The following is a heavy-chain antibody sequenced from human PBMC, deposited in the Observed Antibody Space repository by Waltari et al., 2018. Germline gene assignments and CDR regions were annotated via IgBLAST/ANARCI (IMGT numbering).Heavy chain of an antibody. Sequence: QGQLVQSGAEVKKTGASVKVSCKASGYTFSNFGIHWIRHVPGQGFEWMGWVSGYKGKTRYAQKFQDRVTLTTDASTKTAYMELRSLRPDDTAMYYCARGGFLKSIIIVVMDFDYWGQGTQVTVSS. CDR1: GYTFSNFG. J-gene: IGHJ4*02. CDR3: ARGGFLKSIIIVVMDFDY. D-gene: IGHD3-22*01. CDR2: VSGYKGKT. V-gene: IGHV1-18*01.